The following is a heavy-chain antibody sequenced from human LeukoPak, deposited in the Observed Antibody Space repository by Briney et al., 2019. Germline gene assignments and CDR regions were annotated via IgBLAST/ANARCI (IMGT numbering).Heavy chain of an antibody. CDR2: INRGGST. Sequence: SETLSLTCAVYGGSFSGYYWTWIRQPPGKGLEWIGEINRGGSTNYNPSLKSRVTISVDTSKNQFSLKLNSVTAADTAVYYCARDQIPDFSSHYYMDVWGKGTTVTVSS. D-gene: IGHD3-3*01. V-gene: IGHV4-34*01. CDR3: ARDQIPDFSSHYYMDV. J-gene: IGHJ6*03. CDR1: GGSFSGYY.